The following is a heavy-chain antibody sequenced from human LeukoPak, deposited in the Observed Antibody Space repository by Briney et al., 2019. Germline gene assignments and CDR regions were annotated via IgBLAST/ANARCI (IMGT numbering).Heavy chain of an antibody. CDR3: AKVRGGYYMDV. V-gene: IGHV3-30*04. Sequence: GGSLRLSCAASGFTFSSYVMHWVRQAPGKGLEWVAIISYDGSNEYYADSVKGRFTISRDNSKNTLYLQMNSLRGEDTAVYYCAKVRGGYYMDVWGKGTTVTVSS. D-gene: IGHD3-10*01. CDR2: ISYDGSNE. J-gene: IGHJ6*03. CDR1: GFTFSSYV.